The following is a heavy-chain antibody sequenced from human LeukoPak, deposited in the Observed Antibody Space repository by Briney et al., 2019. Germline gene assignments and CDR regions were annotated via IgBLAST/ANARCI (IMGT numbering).Heavy chain of an antibody. D-gene: IGHD5-18*01. Sequence: PGGSLRLSCAASGFTFSSYSMNWVRQAPGKGLEWVAVISYAGSNKYYTDSVKGRFTISRDNSKNTLYLQMNSLRAEDTAVYYCAKESGRYAPAMGNWGQGTLVTVSS. CDR1: GFTFSSYS. V-gene: IGHV3-30*18. J-gene: IGHJ4*02. CDR2: ISYAGSNK. CDR3: AKESGRYAPAMGN.